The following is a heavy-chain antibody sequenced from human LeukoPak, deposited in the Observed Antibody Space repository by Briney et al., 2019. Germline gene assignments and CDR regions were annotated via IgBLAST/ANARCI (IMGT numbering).Heavy chain of an antibody. J-gene: IGHJ4*02. D-gene: IGHD2-2*01. Sequence: GSLSLSCAASGFTFRSYAMHWVRQAPGKGLEWVAVISYDAINKYYADSVKGRFTISRDNSKNTLYLQMNSLRAEDTAVYYCAKGYCSSTSCLKTDWGQGALVTVSS. CDR2: ISYDAINK. CDR1: GFTFRSYA. V-gene: IGHV3-30*18. CDR3: AKGYCSSTSCLKTD.